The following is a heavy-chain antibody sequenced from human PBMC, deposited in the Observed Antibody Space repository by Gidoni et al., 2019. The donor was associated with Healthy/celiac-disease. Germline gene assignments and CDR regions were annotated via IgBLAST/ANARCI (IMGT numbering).Heavy chain of an antibody. V-gene: IGHV4-30-4*01. CDR1: GGSISRGDYY. D-gene: IGHD3-9*01. CDR3: AREYYDILTGDWFDP. Sequence: QVHLQESGPGLGKPSQTLSLTCTGSGGSISRGDYYWRWIRQPPGKGLEWIWYIYYSGSTYYHPSLKSRVTIAVDPSKNQFSLKLSSVPAADTAVYYCAREYYDILTGDWFDPWGQGTLVTVSS. J-gene: IGHJ5*02. CDR2: IYYSGST.